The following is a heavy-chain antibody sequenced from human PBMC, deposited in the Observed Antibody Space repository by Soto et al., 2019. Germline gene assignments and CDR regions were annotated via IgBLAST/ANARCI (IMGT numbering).Heavy chain of an antibody. CDR2: IDPSDSYA. CDR1: GYSFTSYW. Sequence: PGESLKISCKGSGYSFTSYWISWVRQMPEKGLEWMGRIDPSDSYADYNPSFQGHVTISADKSISTAYLQWSSLKASDTAMYYCARRKVGGYDFNYYYYYGMDVWGQGTTVTVSS. J-gene: IGHJ6*02. V-gene: IGHV5-10-1*01. D-gene: IGHD5-12*01. CDR3: ARRKVGGYDFNYYYYYGMDV.